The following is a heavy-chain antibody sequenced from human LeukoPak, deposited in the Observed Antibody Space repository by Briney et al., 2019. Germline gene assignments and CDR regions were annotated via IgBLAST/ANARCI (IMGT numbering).Heavy chain of an antibody. D-gene: IGHD5-18*01. CDR1: GGSISSYH. CDR2: IYYSGST. CDR3: ARLRMATASFDY. J-gene: IGHJ4*02. Sequence: SETLSLTCTVSGGSISSYHWSWIRQPPGKGLEWIGYIYYSGSTNYNPSLKSRVTISVDTSKNQFSLKLSSVTAADTAVYYCARLRMATASFDYWGQGTLVTVSS. V-gene: IGHV4-59*08.